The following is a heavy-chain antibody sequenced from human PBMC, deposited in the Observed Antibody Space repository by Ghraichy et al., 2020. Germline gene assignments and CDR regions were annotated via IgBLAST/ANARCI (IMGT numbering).Heavy chain of an antibody. V-gene: IGHV4-39*01. J-gene: IGHJ4*02. CDR1: GGSISSSSYY. CDR3: ARHLSLGSWYDALLQFPYYFDY. Sequence: SQTLSLTCTVSGGSISSSSYYWGWIRQPPGKGLEWIGSIYYSGSTYYNPSLKSRVTISVDTSKNQFSLKLSSVTAADTAVYYCARHLSLGSWYDALLQFPYYFDYWGQGTLVTVSS. D-gene: IGHD6-13*01. CDR2: IYYSGST.